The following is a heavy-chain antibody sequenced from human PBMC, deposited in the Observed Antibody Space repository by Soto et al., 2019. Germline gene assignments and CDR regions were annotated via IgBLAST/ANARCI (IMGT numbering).Heavy chain of an antibody. CDR1: GFTFSSYA. J-gene: IGHJ4*02. D-gene: IGHD1-26*01. CDR3: ARDCEQLEEWELYYYFDY. Sequence: QVQLVESGGGVVQPGRSLRLSCAASGFTFSSYAMHWVRQAPGKGLEWVAVISYDGSNKYYADSVKGRFTIFRDNSKNTLYRQMNSLRAEDTAVYYCARDCEQLEEWELYYYFDYWGQGTLVTVSS. V-gene: IGHV3-30-3*01. CDR2: ISYDGSNK.